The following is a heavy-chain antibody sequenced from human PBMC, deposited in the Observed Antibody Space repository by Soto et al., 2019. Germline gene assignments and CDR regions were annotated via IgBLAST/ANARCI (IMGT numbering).Heavy chain of an antibody. CDR3: ARDWKGAEGFEP. CDR2: IGADNGDT. V-gene: IGHV1-18*01. CDR1: GYTFSTYG. D-gene: IGHD1-1*01. J-gene: IGHJ5*02. Sequence: QVQLVQSGAEVKKPGASVKVSCKASGYTFSTYGFSWVRQAPGQGLEWMGWIGADNGDTNYAQNFQGRVTMTTDTTTTTSYMELRSLTSADAAVCFCARDWKGAEGFEPWGQGTLVTVSS.